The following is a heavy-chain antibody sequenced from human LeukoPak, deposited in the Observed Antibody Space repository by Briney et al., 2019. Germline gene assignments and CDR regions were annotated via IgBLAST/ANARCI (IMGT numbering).Heavy chain of an antibody. CDR3: ARLSPGYCSSISCYTGAFDI. Sequence: ASVKVSCKASGYTFTGYYMHWVRQAPGQGLEWMGWINPNSGGTNYAQKFQGRVTMTRDTSISTAYMELSRLRSDDTAVYYCARLSPGYCSSISCYTGAFDIWGQGTMVTVSS. J-gene: IGHJ3*02. CDR1: GYTFTGYY. D-gene: IGHD2-2*02. V-gene: IGHV1-2*02. CDR2: INPNSGGT.